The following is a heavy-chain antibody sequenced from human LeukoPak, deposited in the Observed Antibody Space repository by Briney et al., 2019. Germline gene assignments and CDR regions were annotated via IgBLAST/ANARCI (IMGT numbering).Heavy chain of an antibody. CDR1: GFTFSNAW. CDR2: IKSKTDGGTT. CDR3: TTEIYYYDSSGYPYYFDY. V-gene: IGHV3-15*01. Sequence: GGSLRLSCAASGFTFSNAWMSWVRQAPGKGLEWVGRIKSKTDGGTTDYAAPVKGRFTIPRDDSRNTLYLQMNSLKTEDTAVYYCTTEIYYYDSSGYPYYFDYWGQGTLVTVSS. J-gene: IGHJ4*02. D-gene: IGHD3-22*01.